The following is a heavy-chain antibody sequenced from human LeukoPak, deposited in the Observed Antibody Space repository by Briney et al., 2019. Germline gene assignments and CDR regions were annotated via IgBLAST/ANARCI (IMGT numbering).Heavy chain of an antibody. CDR2: ICPGDSDI. J-gene: IGHJ4*02. CDR3: ARRGEGYYFDY. Sequence: AGEPLKISCKGAGYSFTTYWIGWVRQMPGKGLDWIGIICPGDSDIRYSPSFPGQVTLSADQSNSSAYLQWTSLKASDTAMYYCARRGEGYYFDYWGQGTLVTVST. V-gene: IGHV5-51*01. CDR1: GYSFTTYW. D-gene: IGHD2-21*01.